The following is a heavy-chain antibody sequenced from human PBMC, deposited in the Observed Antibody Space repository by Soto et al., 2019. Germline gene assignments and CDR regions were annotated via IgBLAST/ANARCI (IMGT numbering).Heavy chain of an antibody. D-gene: IGHD2-8*01. CDR2: ISSSSSYI. J-gene: IGHJ6*02. CDR1: GFTFSSYS. CDR3: ARDVLRYYYYGMDV. Sequence: EVQLVESGGGLVKPGGSLRLSCAASGFTFSSYSMNWVRQAPGKGLEWVSSISSSSSYIYCADSVKGRFTISRDNAKNSLYLQMNSLRAEDTAVYYCARDVLRYYYYGMDVWGQGTTVTVSS. V-gene: IGHV3-21*01.